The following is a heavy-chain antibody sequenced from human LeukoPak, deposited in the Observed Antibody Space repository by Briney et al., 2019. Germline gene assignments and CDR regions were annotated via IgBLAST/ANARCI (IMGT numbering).Heavy chain of an antibody. CDR2: IIPIFRTS. J-gene: IGHJ6*02. CDR3: ARGNYYDSAPYGMEV. D-gene: IGHD3-22*01. CDR1: GGTFSNYA. Sequence: ASMKVSCKASGGTFSNYAISWVRQAPGQGLEWMGGIIPIFRTSNFAQKFQGRVTITADESTSTGYMELSSLRSEDTAVYYCARGNYYDSAPYGMEVWGQETTVTVSS. V-gene: IGHV1-69*13.